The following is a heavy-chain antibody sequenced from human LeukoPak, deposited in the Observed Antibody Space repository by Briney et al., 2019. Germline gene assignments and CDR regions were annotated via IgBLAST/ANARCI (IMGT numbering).Heavy chain of an antibody. CDR2: ISYDGSNK. Sequence: GGSLRLSCAAYGFTFSTYWMTWVRQAPGKGLEWVAVISYDGSNKYYADSVKGRFTISRDNSKNTLYLQMNSLRAEDTAVYYCHYYDSSGYLPFDYWGQGTLVTVSS. J-gene: IGHJ4*02. V-gene: IGHV3-30*14. CDR1: GFTFSTYW. CDR3: HYYDSSGYLPFDY. D-gene: IGHD3-22*01.